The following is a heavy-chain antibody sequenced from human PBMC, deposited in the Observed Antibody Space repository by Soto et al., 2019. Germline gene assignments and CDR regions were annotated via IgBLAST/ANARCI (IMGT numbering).Heavy chain of an antibody. D-gene: IGHD1-1*01. CDR3: ARARATTSYYYYYGMDV. CDR2: IDPSDSYT. J-gene: IGHJ6*02. V-gene: IGHV5-10-1*01. CDR1: GYSFTSYW. Sequence: PGESLKISCKGSGYSFTSYWISWVRQMPGKGLEWMGRIDPSDSYTNYSPSFQGHVTISADKSISTAYLQWSGLKASDTAMYYCARARATTSYYYYYGMDVWGQGTTVTVSS.